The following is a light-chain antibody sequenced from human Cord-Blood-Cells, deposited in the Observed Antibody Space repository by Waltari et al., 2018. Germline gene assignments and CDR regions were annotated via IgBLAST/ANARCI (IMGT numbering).Light chain of an antibody. V-gene: IGLV2-14*01. Sequence: QSALTQPASVSGSPGQSITISCTGTSSDVGGYNYLSWYQQHPGKAPKLMIYDVSNRPSGVSNRFSVSKSGNTASLTISGLQAEDEADYYCSSYTSSSTLVFGGGTKLTVL. CDR1: SSDVGGYNY. J-gene: IGLJ2*01. CDR3: SSYTSSSTLV. CDR2: DVS.